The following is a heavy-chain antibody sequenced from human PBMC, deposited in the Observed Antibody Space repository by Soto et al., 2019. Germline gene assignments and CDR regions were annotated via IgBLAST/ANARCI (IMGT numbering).Heavy chain of an antibody. D-gene: IGHD2-8*01. CDR3: ARGLYVTETFYYYYARDV. Sequence: QVQLQQWGAGLLKPSETLSLTCAIYGGSFSRYYGNWIRQPPGRGLEWIGEINHSGRTNYNLSLKSRVTNSVDTSKNQFSLKLSSVTAADTSVYYCARGLYVTETFYYYYARDVWGQGTKVTVSS. V-gene: IGHV4-34*01. J-gene: IGHJ6*02. CDR2: INHSGRT. CDR1: GGSFSRYY.